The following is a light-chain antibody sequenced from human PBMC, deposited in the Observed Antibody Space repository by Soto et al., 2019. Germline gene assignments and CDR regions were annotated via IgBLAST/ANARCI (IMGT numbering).Light chain of an antibody. CDR3: QQYDNWPHT. Sequence: EMVMTQSPATLSVSPGERATLSCRASQNLSRNLAWYQQQPGQAPRLLIFYASTRATGIPARFSGSGSGTDFTLTIRSLQSEDFAVYYCQQYDNWPHTFGQGTKLEIK. J-gene: IGKJ2*01. V-gene: IGKV3-15*01. CDR1: QNLSRN. CDR2: YAS.